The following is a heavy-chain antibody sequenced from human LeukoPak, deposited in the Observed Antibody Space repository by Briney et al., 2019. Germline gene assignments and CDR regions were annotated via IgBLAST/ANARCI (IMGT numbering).Heavy chain of an antibody. J-gene: IGHJ5*02. Sequence: ASVKVSCKASGYTFTSYGINWVRQATGQGLEWMGWMNPNSGNTDYAQKFQGRVTMTSDTSISTAYMELSGLRSEDTAVYYCARGIPAAAGGNWFDPWGQGTLVTVSS. V-gene: IGHV1-8*01. CDR2: MNPNSGNT. D-gene: IGHD6-25*01. CDR3: ARGIPAAAGGNWFDP. CDR1: GYTFTSYG.